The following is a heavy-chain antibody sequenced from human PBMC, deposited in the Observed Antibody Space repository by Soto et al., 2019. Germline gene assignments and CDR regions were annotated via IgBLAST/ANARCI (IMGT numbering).Heavy chain of an antibody. CDR2: ISYDGSNK. J-gene: IGHJ4*02. Sequence: GGSLRLSCAASGFTFSSYGMHWVRQAPGKGLEWVAVISYDGSNKYYADSVKGRFTISRDNSKNTLYLQMNSLRAEDTAVYYCAKGSRGQWLVRPTGYFDYWGQGTLVTVSS. V-gene: IGHV3-30*18. D-gene: IGHD6-19*01. CDR1: GFTFSSYG. CDR3: AKGSRGQWLVRPTGYFDY.